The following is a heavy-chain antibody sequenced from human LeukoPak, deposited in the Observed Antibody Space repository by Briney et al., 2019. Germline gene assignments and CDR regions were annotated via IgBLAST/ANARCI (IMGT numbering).Heavy chain of an antibody. CDR1: GFTFSTYA. CDR3: ARGGGGRWLGKTFDC. CDR2: ISRDGSNK. D-gene: IGHD6-19*01. V-gene: IGHV3-30*04. J-gene: IGHJ4*02. Sequence: GSSLSLSCAASGFTFSTYAMHWVRQAPGKGLEWVAAISRDGSNKYYADSVKGRFIISRDNSKNTLYLQMNSLRVEDTAVYYCARGGGGRWLGKTFDCWGQGTLVTVSS.